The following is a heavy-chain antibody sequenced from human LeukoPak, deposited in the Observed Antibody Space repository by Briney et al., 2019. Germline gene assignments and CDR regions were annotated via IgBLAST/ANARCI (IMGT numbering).Heavy chain of an antibody. Sequence: PGGSLRLSCAASGVAVSSNYMAWVRQAPGNGLGWVSIIYSDDITKYGDSVKGRFTISRDNSKNTLYLQMSSLRADDTAVYYCTRDSTTFRFGYWGQGTLVIVSS. CDR1: GVAVSSNY. V-gene: IGHV3-53*01. J-gene: IGHJ4*02. D-gene: IGHD4-11*01. CDR2: IYSDDIT. CDR3: TRDSTTFRFGY.